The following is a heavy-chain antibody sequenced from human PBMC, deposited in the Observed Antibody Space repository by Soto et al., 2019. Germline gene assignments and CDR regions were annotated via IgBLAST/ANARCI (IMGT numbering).Heavy chain of an antibody. CDR3: ARAVGPFDY. CDR1: GFSFSTYG. Sequence: QVQLVESGGGVVQPGRSLRLSCAASGFSFSTYGMHWVRQAPGTGLEWVAVIWYDGSHKDYADSVKGRFTISRDNSKNTRYLPMNSLGGEDTAVYYCARAVGPFDYGGQGTLVAVSS. J-gene: IGHJ4*02. V-gene: IGHV3-33*01. D-gene: IGHD1-26*01. CDR2: IWYDGSHK.